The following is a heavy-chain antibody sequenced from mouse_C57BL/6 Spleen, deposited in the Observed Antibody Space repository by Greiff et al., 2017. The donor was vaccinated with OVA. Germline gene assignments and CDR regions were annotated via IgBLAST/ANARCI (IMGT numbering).Heavy chain of an antibody. CDR1: GFTFSDYG. CDR2: ISSGSSTI. J-gene: IGHJ2*01. V-gene: IGHV5-17*01. Sequence: EVNLVESGGGLVKPGGSLKLSCAASGFTFSDYGMHWVRQAPEKGLEWVAYISSGSSTIYYADTVKGRFTIFRDNAKNTLFLQMTSLRSEDTAMYYCARDTTVVAPGDYWGQGTTLTVSS. D-gene: IGHD1-1*01. CDR3: ARDTTVVAPGDY.